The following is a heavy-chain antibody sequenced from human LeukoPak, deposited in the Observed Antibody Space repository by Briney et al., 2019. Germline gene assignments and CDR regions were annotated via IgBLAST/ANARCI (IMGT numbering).Heavy chain of an antibody. J-gene: IGHJ4*02. V-gene: IGHV3-48*01. CDR1: GFTFSHYS. D-gene: IGHD5-18*01. CDR2: SSSSSTI. Sequence: GGSLRLSCAASGFTFSHYSMNWVRQAPGKGLEWVSYSSSSSTIYYPDSLKGRFTISRDNAKNSLYLQMNSLRAEDTAVYYCAKRIQSAMATGYWGQGTLSPSPQ. CDR3: AKRIQSAMATGY.